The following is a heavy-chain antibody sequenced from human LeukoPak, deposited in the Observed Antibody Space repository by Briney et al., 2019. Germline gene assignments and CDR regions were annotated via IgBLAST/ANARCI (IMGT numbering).Heavy chain of an antibody. CDR1: GFTFSGHA. V-gene: IGHV3-30-3*01. Sequence: PGRSLRLSCAASGFTFSGHAMHWVRQAPGKGLEWVAIISYDGSNKYYADSVKGRFTISRDNPKNTLYLQMNSLRVEDTAVYYCAKDRGVPRYDNWFDPWGQGTLVTVSS. CDR2: ISYDGSNK. CDR3: AKDRGVPRYDNWFDP. J-gene: IGHJ5*02. D-gene: IGHD3-10*01.